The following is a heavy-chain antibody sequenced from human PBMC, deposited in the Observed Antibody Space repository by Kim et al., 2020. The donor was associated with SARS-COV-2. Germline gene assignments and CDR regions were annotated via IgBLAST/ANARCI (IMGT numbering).Heavy chain of an antibody. J-gene: IGHJ2*01. CDR1: GFTFSSYE. CDR3: ARVGVRYFDWLPHWYFDL. Sequence: GGSLRLSCAASGFTFSSYEMNWVRQAPGKGLEWVSYISSSGSTIYYADSVKGRFTISRDNAKNSLYLQMNSLRAEDTAVYYCARVGVRYFDWLPHWYFDLWGRGTLVTVSS. V-gene: IGHV3-48*03. D-gene: IGHD3-9*01. CDR2: ISSSGSTI.